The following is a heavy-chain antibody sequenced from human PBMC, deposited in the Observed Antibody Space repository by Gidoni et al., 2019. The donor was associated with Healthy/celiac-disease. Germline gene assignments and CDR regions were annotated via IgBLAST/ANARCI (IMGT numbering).Heavy chain of an antibody. V-gene: IGHV4-59*01. CDR1: GGSISSYY. Sequence: QVQLQESGPGLVKPSETLSLTCTVSGGSISSYYWSWIRQPPGKGLEWIGYIYYSGSTNYNPSLKSRVTISVDTSKNQFSLKLSSVTAADTAVYYCARALPGSIRGVETPVFDYWGQGTLVTVSS. CDR3: ARALPGSIRGVETPVFDY. J-gene: IGHJ4*02. D-gene: IGHD3-10*01. CDR2: IYYSGST.